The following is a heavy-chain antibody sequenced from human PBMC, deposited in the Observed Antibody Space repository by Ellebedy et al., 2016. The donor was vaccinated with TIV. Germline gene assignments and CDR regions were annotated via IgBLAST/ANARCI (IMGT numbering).Heavy chain of an antibody. Sequence: GESLKISCAASGFTVSYTYMSWVRQAPGKGLEWVSVIHTGGDTYYADSVKGRSTISRDSSKNTLFLQMNSLRAEDTAMYYCARRITGTYGDDAFDIWGQGTMVTVSS. CDR1: GFTVSYTY. CDR3: ARRITGTYGDDAFDI. CDR2: IHTGGDT. V-gene: IGHV3-53*01. J-gene: IGHJ3*02. D-gene: IGHD1-20*01.